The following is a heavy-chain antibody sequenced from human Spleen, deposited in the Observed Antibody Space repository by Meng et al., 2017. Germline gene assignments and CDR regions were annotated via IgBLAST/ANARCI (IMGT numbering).Heavy chain of an antibody. J-gene: IGHJ4*02. CDR2: INHSGST. Sequence: QLHLPQWVGGLLNPSETLSLTGVVAGGSFSDYYWSWIRQPPGKGLEWIGEINHSGSTNYNPSLESRATISVDTSQNNLSLKLSSVTAADSAVYYCARGPTTMAHDFDYWGQGTLVTVSS. CDR3: ARGPTTMAHDFDY. D-gene: IGHD4-11*01. CDR1: GGSFSDYY. V-gene: IGHV4-34*02.